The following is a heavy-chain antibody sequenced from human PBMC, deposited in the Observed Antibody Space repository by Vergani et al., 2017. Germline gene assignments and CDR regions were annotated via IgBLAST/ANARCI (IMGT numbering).Heavy chain of an antibody. D-gene: IGHD6-19*01. J-gene: IGHJ6*02. Sequence: VQLVESGGGVVQPGRSLRLSCAASGFTFSSYAMSWVRQAPGKGLEWVSAISGSGGSTYYADSVKGRFTISRDNSKNTLYLQMNSLRAEDTAVYYCAKDRRVHYYYYGMDVWGQGTTVTVSS. CDR2: ISGSGGST. CDR3: AKDRRVHYYYYGMDV. V-gene: IGHV3-23*04. CDR1: GFTFSSYA.